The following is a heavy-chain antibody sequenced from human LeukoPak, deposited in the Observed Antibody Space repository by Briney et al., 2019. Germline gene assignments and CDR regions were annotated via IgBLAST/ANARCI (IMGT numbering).Heavy chain of an antibody. Sequence: PGGSLRLSCTASGFTFNGYTMNWVRQAPGKGLEWVSYISSSGSTIYYADSVKGRFTISRDNAKNSLYLQMNSLRAEDTAVYYCASRPRFLGPDYWGQGTLVTVSS. J-gene: IGHJ4*02. V-gene: IGHV3-48*04. D-gene: IGHD3-3*01. CDR3: ASRPRFLGPDY. CDR1: GFTFNGYT. CDR2: ISSSGSTI.